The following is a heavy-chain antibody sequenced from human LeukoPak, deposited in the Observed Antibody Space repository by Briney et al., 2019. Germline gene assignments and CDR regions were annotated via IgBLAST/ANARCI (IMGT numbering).Heavy chain of an antibody. CDR3: AKGYRSGESYVNNWFDP. V-gene: IGHV3-23*01. Sequence: GGSLRLSCAASGFTFSNYAMTWVRQGPGKGLERVSTISGSGGSTHYADSVKGRFIISRDNSKITLYLQMNTLRAEDTAVYYCAKGYRSGESYVNNWFDPWGQGTLVTVSS. D-gene: IGHD6-19*01. J-gene: IGHJ5*02. CDR1: GFTFSNYA. CDR2: ISGSGGST.